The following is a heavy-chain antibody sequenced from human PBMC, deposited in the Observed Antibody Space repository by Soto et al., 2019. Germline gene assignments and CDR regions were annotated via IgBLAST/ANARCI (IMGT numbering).Heavy chain of an antibody. CDR3: ARDLSYSSRRYFDHDAFDI. V-gene: IGHV1-18*01. Sequence: QVQLVQSGADVKKPGASVKVSCKASGYNFTSYGISWVRQAPGQGLEWMGWISPHNDRTKYARRFQDRVTMTTETPTSTVYMELGSLRSDDTAVYYCARDLSYSSRRYFDHDAFDIWGQGTVVTVSS. D-gene: IGHD6-19*01. CDR2: ISPHNDRT. CDR1: GYNFTSYG. J-gene: IGHJ3*02.